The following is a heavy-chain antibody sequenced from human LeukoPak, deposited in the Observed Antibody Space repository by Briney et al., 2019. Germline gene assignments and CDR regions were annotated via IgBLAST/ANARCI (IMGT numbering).Heavy chain of an antibody. D-gene: IGHD4-11*01. V-gene: IGHV4-59*01. CDR3: ARKSGTYRYYFDY. J-gene: IGHJ4*02. CDR2: IYYSGST. CDR1: GCSISSYY. Sequence: SETLSLTRTVSGCSISSYYWSWIRQPPGKGLEWVGYIYYSGSTNYNPSLKSRVTISVDTAKNQFSLKLSSVTAADTAVYYCARKSGTYRYYFDYWGQGALVTVSS.